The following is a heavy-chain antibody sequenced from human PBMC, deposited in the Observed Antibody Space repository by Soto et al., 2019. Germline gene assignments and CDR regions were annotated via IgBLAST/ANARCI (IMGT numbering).Heavy chain of an antibody. V-gene: IGHV4-59*08. D-gene: IGHD6-13*01. CDR1: GGSISSYY. CDR3: ARHSGGSGYSSSWYYFDY. J-gene: IGHJ4*02. CDR2: IYYSGST. Sequence: SETLSLTCTVSGGSISSYYWSWIRQPPGKGLEWIGYIYYSGSTNYNPSLKSRVTISVDTSKNQFSLKLSSVTAADTAVYYCARHSGGSGYSSSWYYFDYWGQGTLVTVSS.